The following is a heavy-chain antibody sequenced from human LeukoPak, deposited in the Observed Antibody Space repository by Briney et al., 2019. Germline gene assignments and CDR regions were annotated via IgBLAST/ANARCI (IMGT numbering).Heavy chain of an antibody. J-gene: IGHJ4*02. V-gene: IGHV4-34*01. CDR1: GGSFSGYY. CDR2: INHSGST. Sequence: SETLSLTCAVYGGSFSGYYWSWIRQPPGKGLEWIGEINHSGSTNYNPSLKSRVTISVDTSKNQFSLKLSSVTAADTAVYYCARLPIRGTGTTDYWGQGTLVTVSS. D-gene: IGHD1-7*01. CDR3: ARLPIRGTGTTDY.